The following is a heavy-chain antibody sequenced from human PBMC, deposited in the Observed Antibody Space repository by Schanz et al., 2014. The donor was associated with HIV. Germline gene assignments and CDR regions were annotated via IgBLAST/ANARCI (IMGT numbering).Heavy chain of an antibody. CDR1: GFTVSSNY. J-gene: IGHJ3*02. D-gene: IGHD3-16*01. V-gene: IGHV3-53*01. CDR3: AAGITHPGAFDI. Sequence: EVQLVESGGGLIQPGGSLRLSCAASGFTVSSNYMSWVRQAPGKGLEWVIYSGGSTDYADSVKGRFTISRDNSKNLYLHMNSLRAEDTAVYYCAAGITHPGAFDIWGQGTMVTVSS. CDR2: IYSGGST.